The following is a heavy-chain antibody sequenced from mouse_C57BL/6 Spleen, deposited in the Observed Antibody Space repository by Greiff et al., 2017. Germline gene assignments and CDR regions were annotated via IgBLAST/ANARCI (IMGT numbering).Heavy chain of an antibody. CDR3: ARRGYSGSSSDY. J-gene: IGHJ2*01. CDR2: IYPRSGNT. V-gene: IGHV1-81*01. Sequence: QVQLQQSGAELARPGASVKLSCKASGYTFTSYGISWVKQRTGQGLEWIGEIYPRSGNTYYNEKFKGKATLTADKSSSTAYMELRSLTSEDSAVYFCARRGYSGSSSDYWGQGTTLTVSS. D-gene: IGHD1-1*01. CDR1: GYTFTSYG.